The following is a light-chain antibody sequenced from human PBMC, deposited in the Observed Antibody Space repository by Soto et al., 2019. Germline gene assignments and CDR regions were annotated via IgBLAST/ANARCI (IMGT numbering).Light chain of an antibody. CDR2: EVS. CDR1: SSDVGRYNY. Sequence: QSALTQPASVSGAPGQSITISCTGTSSDVGRYNYVSWYQQHPGKAPKLMIYEVSNRPSGVSNRFSGSKSGNTASLTISGLQAEDEADYYCSSYTSSSTYVFGTGTEVTVL. V-gene: IGLV2-14*01. CDR3: SSYTSSSTYV. J-gene: IGLJ1*01.